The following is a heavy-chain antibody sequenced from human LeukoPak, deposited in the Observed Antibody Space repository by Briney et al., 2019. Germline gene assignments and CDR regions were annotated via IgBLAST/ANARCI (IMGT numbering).Heavy chain of an antibody. CDR1: GDSVSSISVA. CDR2: TFYRSKWSN. V-gene: IGHV6-1*01. CDR3: AKDGGAAAGTLHYYYGMDV. D-gene: IGHD6-13*01. Sequence: SQTLSLTCAISGDSVSSISVAWNWVRQSPSRGLEWLGRTFYRSKWSNEYAVSVKSRTTISPDTSKNQFSLQLNSVTPEDTAVYYCAKDGGAAAGTLHYYYGMDVWGQGTTVTVSS. J-gene: IGHJ6*02.